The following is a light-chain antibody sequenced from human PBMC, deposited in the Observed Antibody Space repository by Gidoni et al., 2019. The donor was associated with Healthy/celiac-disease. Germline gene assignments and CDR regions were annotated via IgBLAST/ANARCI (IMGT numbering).Light chain of an antibody. CDR3: QQYNNGPPWT. V-gene: IGKV3-15*01. CDR1: QSVSSN. J-gene: IGKJ1*01. CDR2: GAS. Sequence: EIVMTQSPATLSVSPGERATLSCRASQSVSSNLAWYQQKPGQAPRLLIYGASTRATGIPARFSGSGSGTEFTLTISLQSEDFAVYYCQQYNNGPPWTFGRGTKVEIK.